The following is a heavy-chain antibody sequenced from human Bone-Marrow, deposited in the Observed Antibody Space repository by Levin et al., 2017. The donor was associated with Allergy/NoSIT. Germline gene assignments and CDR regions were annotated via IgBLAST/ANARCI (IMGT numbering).Heavy chain of an antibody. Sequence: GGSLRLSCAASGFTFRNYCMNWVRQAPGKGLAGVSSICSSSNYIYYADSVKGRFTISRDNAKNSLYLQMNSLRAEDTAVCYCGSRGTYSDYGFDYWGQGALVTVSS. J-gene: IGHJ4*02. V-gene: IGHV3-21*01. CDR2: ICSSSNYI. CDR3: GSRGTYSDYGFDY. D-gene: IGHD5-12*01. CDR1: GFTFRNYC.